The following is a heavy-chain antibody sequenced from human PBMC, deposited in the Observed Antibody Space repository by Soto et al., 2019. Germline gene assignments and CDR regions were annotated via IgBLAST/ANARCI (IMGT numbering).Heavy chain of an antibody. V-gene: IGHV3-21*02. D-gene: IGHD3-22*01. J-gene: IGHJ4*02. CDR3: AGGSRDTSGYYDFEY. Sequence: EVQLVESGGGLVKPGGSLRLSCAGSGLTLSSYGMSWVRQAPGKGLDWVSSISAITNYKYSADSLKGRFTISRDNAKNSLYLQMNSLRAEDTAVYYCAGGSRDTSGYYDFEYLGQGTLVTVSS. CDR2: ISAITNYK. CDR1: GLTLSSYG.